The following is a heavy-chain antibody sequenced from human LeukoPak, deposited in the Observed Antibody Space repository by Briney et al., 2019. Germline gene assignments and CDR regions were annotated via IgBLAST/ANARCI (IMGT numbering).Heavy chain of an antibody. J-gene: IGHJ4*02. Sequence: PGGSLRLPCAASGFTFSSYAMSWVRQAPGKGLDWVSSITGSGGSTYYADSVKGRFTISRDNSKNTLFLQMTSLRAEDTAVYHCAKVYSIDAYNYPFDYWGQGTLVTVSS. CDR2: ITGSGGST. D-gene: IGHD5-24*01. V-gene: IGHV3-23*01. CDR3: AKVYSIDAYNYPFDY. CDR1: GFTFSSYA.